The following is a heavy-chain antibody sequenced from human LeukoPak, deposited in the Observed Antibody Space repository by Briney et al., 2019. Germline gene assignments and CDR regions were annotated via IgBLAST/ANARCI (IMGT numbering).Heavy chain of an antibody. Sequence: SVKVSCKASGGTFSSYAISWVRQAPGQGLEWMGGIIPIFGTANYAQKFQGRVTITADKSTSTAYMELSSLRSEDTAVYYCATSSTSKNDYYYYYMDVWGKGTTVTISS. V-gene: IGHV1-69*06. CDR1: GGTFSSYA. J-gene: IGHJ6*03. CDR2: IIPIFGTA. CDR3: ATSSTSKNDYYYYYMDV. D-gene: IGHD2-2*01.